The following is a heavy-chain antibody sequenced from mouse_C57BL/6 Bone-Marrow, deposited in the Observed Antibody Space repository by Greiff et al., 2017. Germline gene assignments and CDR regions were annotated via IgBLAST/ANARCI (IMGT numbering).Heavy chain of an antibody. CDR1: GFNIKDDY. Sequence: EVKLMESGAELVRPGASVKLSCTASGFNIKDDYMHWVKQRPEQGLEWIGWIDPENGDTEYASKFQGKATITADTSSNTAYLQLSSLTSEDTAVYYCTTRELLRSYFDYWGQGTTLTVSS. D-gene: IGHD1-1*01. CDR2: IDPENGDT. J-gene: IGHJ2*01. CDR3: TTRELLRSYFDY. V-gene: IGHV14-4*01.